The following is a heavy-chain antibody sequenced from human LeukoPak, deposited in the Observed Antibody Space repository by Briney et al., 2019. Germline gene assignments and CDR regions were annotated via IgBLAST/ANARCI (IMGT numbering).Heavy chain of an antibody. CDR3: AKDGMVRGVMLEFAWLDY. Sequence: SETLSLTCTVSGGSISSYYWSWIRQPPGKGLEWIGYIYYSGSTNYNPSLKSRVTISVDTSKNQFSLKLSSVTAADTAVYYCAKDGMVRGVMLEFAWLDYWGQGTLVTVSS. CDR1: GGSISSYY. J-gene: IGHJ4*02. V-gene: IGHV4-59*01. CDR2: IYYSGST. D-gene: IGHD3-10*01.